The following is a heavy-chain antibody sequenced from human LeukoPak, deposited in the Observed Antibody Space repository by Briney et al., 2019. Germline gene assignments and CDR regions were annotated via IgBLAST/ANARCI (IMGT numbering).Heavy chain of an antibody. CDR1: GYSSTSYW. Sequence: GEWLTFSCNGHGYSSTSYWIGWVRHMSGKGLEWMGIISSGDSDPRYSPSFPGQATISANKSISTAYLQWSSLKASDTAMYGCARPLAVAGEQAEDYWGQGTLVTVSS. J-gene: IGHJ4*02. CDR3: ARPLAVAGEQAEDY. D-gene: IGHD6-19*01. V-gene: IGHV5-51*01. CDR2: ISSGDSDP.